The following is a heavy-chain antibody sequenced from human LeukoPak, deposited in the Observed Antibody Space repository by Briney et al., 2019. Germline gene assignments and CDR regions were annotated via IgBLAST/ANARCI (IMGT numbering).Heavy chain of an antibody. Sequence: PSETLSLTCAVSGGSISSSNWWSWVRQPQGKGLEWIGEIYHSGSTNYNPSLKSRVTISVDKSKNQFSLKLSSVTAADTAVYYCARATVVVPAAMTDWGQGTLVTVSS. CDR1: GGSISSSNW. CDR2: IYHSGST. D-gene: IGHD2-2*01. CDR3: ARATVVVPAAMTD. J-gene: IGHJ4*02. V-gene: IGHV4-4*02.